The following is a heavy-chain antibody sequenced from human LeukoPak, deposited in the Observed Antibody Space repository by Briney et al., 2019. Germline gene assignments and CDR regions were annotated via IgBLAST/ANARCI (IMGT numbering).Heavy chain of an antibody. J-gene: IGHJ6*03. CDR1: GGSFSGYY. D-gene: IGHD6-6*01. CDR3: ARMGGSSSYYYYMDV. CDR2: INHSGST. Sequence: PSETLSLTCAVYGGSFSGYYWSWIRQPPGKGLEWIGEINHSGSTNYNPSLKSRVTISVDTSKNQFSLKLSSVTAADTAVYYCARMGGSSSYYYYMDVWGKGTTVTVSS. V-gene: IGHV4-34*01.